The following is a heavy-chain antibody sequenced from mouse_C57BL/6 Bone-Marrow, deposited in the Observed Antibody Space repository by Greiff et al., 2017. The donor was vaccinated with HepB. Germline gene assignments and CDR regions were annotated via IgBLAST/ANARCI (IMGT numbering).Heavy chain of an antibody. CDR1: GYTFTSYW. CDR3: ALTGTWYFDV. Sequence: VQLQQPGAELVRPGTSVKLSCKASGYTFTSYWMHWVKQRPGQGLEWIGVIDPSDSYTNYNQKFKGKATLTVDTSSSTAYMQLSSLTSEDSAVYYCALTGTWYFDVWGTGTTVTVSS. V-gene: IGHV1-59*01. D-gene: IGHD4-1*01. J-gene: IGHJ1*03. CDR2: IDPSDSYT.